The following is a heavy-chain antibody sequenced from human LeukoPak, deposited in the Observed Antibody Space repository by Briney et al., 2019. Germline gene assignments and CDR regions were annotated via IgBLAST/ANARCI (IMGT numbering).Heavy chain of an antibody. Sequence: SVKVSCKASGGTFSSYAISWVRQAPGQGLEWMGGIIPIFGTANYAQKFQGRVTITADESTSTAYMELSSLRSEDTAVYYCARVRGVISSYYYYMDVWGKGTTVTISS. J-gene: IGHJ6*03. CDR2: IIPIFGTA. D-gene: IGHD3-10*01. V-gene: IGHV1-69*13. CDR3: ARVRGVISSYYYYMDV. CDR1: GGTFSSYA.